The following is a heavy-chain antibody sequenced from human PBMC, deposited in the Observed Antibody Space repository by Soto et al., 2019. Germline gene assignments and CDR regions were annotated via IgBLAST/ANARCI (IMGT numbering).Heavy chain of an antibody. D-gene: IGHD3-3*01. CDR2: INHSGST. V-gene: IGHV4-34*01. Sequence: SETLSLTCAVYGGSFSGYYWSWIRQPPGKGLEWIGEINHSGSTNYNPSLKSRVTISVDTSKNQFSLKLSSVAAADTAVYYCARTLQFLEWLLYDYYGMDVWGQGTTVTVSS. CDR1: GGSFSGYY. J-gene: IGHJ6*02. CDR3: ARTLQFLEWLLYDYYGMDV.